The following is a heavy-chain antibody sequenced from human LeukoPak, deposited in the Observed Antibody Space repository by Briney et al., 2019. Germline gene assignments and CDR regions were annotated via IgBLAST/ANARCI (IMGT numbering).Heavy chain of an antibody. CDR2: IIPILGIA. V-gene: IGHV1-69*04. CDR3: ARDADSSSYVY. Sequence: GSSVNVSCKASGGTFSSYAISWVRQAPGQGLEWMGRIIPILGIANYAQKFQGRVTITADKSTSTAYMELSSLRSEDTAVYYCARDADSSSYVYWGQGTLVTVSS. J-gene: IGHJ4*02. CDR1: GGTFSSYA. D-gene: IGHD6-13*01.